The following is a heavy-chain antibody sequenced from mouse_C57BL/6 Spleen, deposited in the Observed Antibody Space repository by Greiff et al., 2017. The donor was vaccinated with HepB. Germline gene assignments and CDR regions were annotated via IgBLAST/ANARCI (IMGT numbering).Heavy chain of an antibody. V-gene: IGHV2-2*01. Sequence: VMLVESGPGLVQPSQSLSITCTVSGFSLTSYGVHWVRQSPGKGLEWLGVIWSGGSTDYNAAFISRLSISKDNSKSQVFFKMNSLQADDTAIYYCARNWDGGDFDYWGQGTTLTVSS. CDR2: IWSGGST. CDR1: GFSLTSYG. D-gene: IGHD4-1*01. J-gene: IGHJ2*01. CDR3: ARNWDGGDFDY.